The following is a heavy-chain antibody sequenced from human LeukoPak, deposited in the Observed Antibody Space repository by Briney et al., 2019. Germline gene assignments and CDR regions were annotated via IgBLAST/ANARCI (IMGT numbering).Heavy chain of an antibody. J-gene: IGHJ4*02. D-gene: IGHD5-24*01. CDR2: IYSDNT. Sequence: GGSLRLSCTVSGFTVSSNSMSWVRQAPGKGLEWVSFIYSDNTHYSDSVKGRFTISRDNSKNTLYLQMNSLRAEDTAVYYCAKDRLEMATITSLDYWGQGTLVTVSS. V-gene: IGHV3-53*01. CDR3: AKDRLEMATITSLDY. CDR1: GFTVSSNS.